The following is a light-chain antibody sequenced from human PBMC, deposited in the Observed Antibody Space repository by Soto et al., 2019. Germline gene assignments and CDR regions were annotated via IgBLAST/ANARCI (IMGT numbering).Light chain of an antibody. V-gene: IGKV1-5*01. CDR1: QSISCW. CDR3: QQYNSFAPYS. Sequence: DIQMTQSPSTLSASVGDRVTITCRASQSISCWLAWYQQKPGKAPKLLIYDASTLYSGVPSRFSGSRSGTEFTLTISSLQPDDFAAYYCQQYNSFAPYSFGQGTKLEIK. J-gene: IGKJ2*03. CDR2: DAS.